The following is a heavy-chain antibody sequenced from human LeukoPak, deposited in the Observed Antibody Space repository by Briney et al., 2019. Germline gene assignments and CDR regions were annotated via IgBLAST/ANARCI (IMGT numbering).Heavy chain of an antibody. CDR1: GFTVSSNY. CDR2: IYSGGST. CDR3: AKEFASGYQDY. J-gene: IGHJ4*02. D-gene: IGHD3-3*01. V-gene: IGHV3-66*01. Sequence: GGSLRLSCAASGFTVSSNYMSWVRQAPGKGLEWVSVIYSGGSTYYADSVKGRFTISRDNSKNTLYLQMNSLRAEDTAVYYCAKEFASGYQDYWGQGTLVTVSS.